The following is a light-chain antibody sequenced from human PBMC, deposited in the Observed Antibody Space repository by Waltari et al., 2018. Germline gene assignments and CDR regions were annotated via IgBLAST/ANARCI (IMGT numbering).Light chain of an antibody. J-gene: IGKJ2*01. CDR2: TAS. Sequence: DIQMTQSPSSLSPSVGDRVTISCRASQSITGYLNWYQQKPGQAPKLLVYTASSLQSGIPLRFSGSGSGTDFTLTISSLQPEDFATYYCQQSYSTPYTFGQGTKLEIK. CDR1: QSITGY. V-gene: IGKV1-39*01. CDR3: QQSYSTPYT.